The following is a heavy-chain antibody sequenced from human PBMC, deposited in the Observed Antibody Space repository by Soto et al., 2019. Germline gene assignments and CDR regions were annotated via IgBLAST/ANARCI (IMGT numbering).Heavy chain of an antibody. V-gene: IGHV4-30-4*01. D-gene: IGHD6-13*01. CDR2: IFDSGST. J-gene: IGHJ4*02. Sequence: QVQLQESGPGLVKPSQTLSLTCTVSGGSISSGDYYWSWIRQPPGKGLEWIGYIFDSGSTYYNPSLKSRVTISVYTSKNHFSLTLSSVTAADTAVYYCARYDDVSSWYEETLWYFDYWGQGTLVTVSS. CDR1: GGSISSGDYY. CDR3: ARYDDVSSWYEETLWYFDY.